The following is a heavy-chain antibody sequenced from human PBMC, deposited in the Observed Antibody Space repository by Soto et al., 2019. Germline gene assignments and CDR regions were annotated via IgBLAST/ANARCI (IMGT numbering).Heavy chain of an antibody. Sequence: EVQLVESGGGLVQPGGSLRLSCAASGLTFSTYWIHWVRQAPGKGLVWVSRINGDGRSTSYADSVKGRFTISRDNTKNTLYRQMNSLRAEDTAVYYCARGGPDNWSDGHFDYWGQGTLVTVSS. CDR1: GLTFSTYW. J-gene: IGHJ4*02. CDR2: INGDGRST. V-gene: IGHV3-74*01. D-gene: IGHD1-20*01. CDR3: ARGGPDNWSDGHFDY.